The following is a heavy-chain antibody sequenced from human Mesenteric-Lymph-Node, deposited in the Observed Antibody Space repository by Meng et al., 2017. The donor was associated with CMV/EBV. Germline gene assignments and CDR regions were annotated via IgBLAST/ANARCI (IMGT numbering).Heavy chain of an antibody. CDR2: IYYSGST. Sequence: GSLRLSCTVSGGSVSSGSYYWSWIRQPPGKGLEWIGYIYYSGSTNYNPSLKSRVTISVDTSKNQFSLKLSSVTAADTAVYYCARASVAGKGEDYWGQGTLVTVSS. V-gene: IGHV4-61*01. CDR3: ARASVAGKGEDY. D-gene: IGHD6-19*01. CDR1: GGSVSSGSYY. J-gene: IGHJ4*02.